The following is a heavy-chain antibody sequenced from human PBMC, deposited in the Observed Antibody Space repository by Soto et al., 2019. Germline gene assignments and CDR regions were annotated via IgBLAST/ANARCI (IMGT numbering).Heavy chain of an antibody. J-gene: IGHJ4*02. CDR2: ISPTGDNT. CDR3: AKAKSLRAVRGSSFDY. CDR1: EFMFSSYA. V-gene: IGHV3-23*01. Sequence: DVQLLESGGGLVQPGGSLRLSCEASEFMFSSYAMSWVRQAPGKGLEWVSTISPTGDNTYYADSVKGRFTLSRDNSKDTLSLQMHSMTTDDTAIYYCAKAKSLRAVRGSSFDYWGQGALVTVSS. D-gene: IGHD6-19*01.